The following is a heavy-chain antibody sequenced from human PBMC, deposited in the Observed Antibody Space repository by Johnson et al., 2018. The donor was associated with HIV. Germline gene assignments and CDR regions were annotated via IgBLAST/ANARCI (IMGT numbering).Heavy chain of an antibody. CDR2: ISGRGGST. CDR3: AKGYSSTWHDAFNI. J-gene: IGHJ3*02. D-gene: IGHD6-13*01. V-gene: IGHV3-23*04. CDR1: GFTFSSYA. Sequence: VQLVESGGGLIQPGGSLRLSCEASGFTFSSYAMNWVRQAPGKGLEWVSAISGRGGSTYYADSVKGRFTISRDNSKNSLYLEMNSLRAEDTALYYCAKGYSSTWHDAFNIWGQGTMVTVSS.